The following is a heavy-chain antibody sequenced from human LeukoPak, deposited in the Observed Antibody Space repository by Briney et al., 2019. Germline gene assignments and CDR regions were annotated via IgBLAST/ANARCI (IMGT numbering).Heavy chain of an antibody. D-gene: IGHD2/OR15-2a*01. Sequence: PGRSLRLSCTASGFTFSDSYMTWIRQAPGKGLEWVSYISSGGSSIHYADSVKGRFTISRDNAKNSLFLQMDSLRAEDTAVYYCARPDSRYFYGMDVWGQGATVTVSS. CDR3: ARPDSRYFYGMDV. V-gene: IGHV3-11*01. CDR2: ISSGGSSI. CDR1: GFTFSDSY. J-gene: IGHJ6*02.